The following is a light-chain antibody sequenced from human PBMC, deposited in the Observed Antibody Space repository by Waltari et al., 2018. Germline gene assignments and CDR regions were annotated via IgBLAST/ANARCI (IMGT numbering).Light chain of an antibody. J-gene: IGLJ3*02. V-gene: IGLV1-51*01. CDR2: DKN. Sequence: QSVLTQPPSVSAAPGQKVTISCSGSSSNIGNNYVSWYQQLPGTAPKFLIYDKNKRPSGMPDRFSGSKSGTSATLGITGLQTGDEADYYCGTWDSSLSAGVFGGGTKVTVL. CDR1: SSNIGNNY. CDR3: GTWDSSLSAGV.